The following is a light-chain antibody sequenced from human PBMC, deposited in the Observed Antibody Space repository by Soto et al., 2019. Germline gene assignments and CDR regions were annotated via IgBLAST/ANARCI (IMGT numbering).Light chain of an antibody. V-gene: IGLV2-8*01. Sequence: QSVLTQPPSASGSPGQSVTISCTGTSSDVGGYNYVSWYQQHPGKAPKLMIYEVSKRPSGVPDRFSGSKSGNTASLTVSGLQAEDEADYYCSSYAGSKTVFGGGTKRTVL. CDR3: SSYAGSKTV. J-gene: IGLJ3*02. CDR1: SSDVGGYNY. CDR2: EVS.